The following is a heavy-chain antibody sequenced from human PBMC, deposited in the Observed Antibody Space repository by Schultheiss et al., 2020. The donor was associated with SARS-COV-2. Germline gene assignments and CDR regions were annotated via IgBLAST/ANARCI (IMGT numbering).Heavy chain of an antibody. D-gene: IGHD3-10*01. Sequence: SETLSLTCTVSGGSVSSGSYYWSWIRQPPGKGLEWIGEINHSGSTNYNPSLKSRVTISEDTSKNQFSLKLSSVTAADTAVYYCARDGWRLPGKWGQGTLVTVSS. J-gene: IGHJ4*02. CDR2: INHSGST. CDR1: GGSVSSGSYY. CDR3: ARDGWRLPGK. V-gene: IGHV4-61*01.